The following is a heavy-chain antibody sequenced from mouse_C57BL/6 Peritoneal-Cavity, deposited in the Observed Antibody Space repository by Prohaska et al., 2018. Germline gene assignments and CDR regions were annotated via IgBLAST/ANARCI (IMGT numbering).Heavy chain of an antibody. V-gene: IGHV11-2*01. CDR2: INSDGSAI. CDR3: MRYGNYWYFDV. J-gene: IGHJ1*03. CDR1: GFTFSGFW. Sequence: EVQLLETGGGLVQSGGSRGLSCEGSGFTFSGFWMSWVRQTPGKTLEWIGDINSDGSAINYAPSIKDRVTIFRDNDKRTLYLQMSNVRSEDTATYFCMRYGNYWYFDVWGTGTTVTVSS. D-gene: IGHD2-1*01.